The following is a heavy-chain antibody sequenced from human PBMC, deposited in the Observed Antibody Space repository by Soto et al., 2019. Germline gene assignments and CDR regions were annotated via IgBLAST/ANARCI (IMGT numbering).Heavy chain of an antibody. CDR1: GGSISIGDYY. V-gene: IGHV4-30-4*01. J-gene: IGHJ4*02. CDR3: AREVTMVRGLDY. Sequence: LSLTCTFSGGSISIGDYYWSWIRQPPGKGLEWIGYIYYSGSTYYNPSLKSRVTISVDTSKNQFSLKLSSVTAADTAVYYCAREVTMVRGLDYWGQGTLVTVSS. CDR2: IYYSGST. D-gene: IGHD3-10*01.